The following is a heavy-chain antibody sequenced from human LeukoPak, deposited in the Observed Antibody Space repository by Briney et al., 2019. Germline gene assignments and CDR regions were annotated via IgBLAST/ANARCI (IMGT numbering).Heavy chain of an antibody. V-gene: IGHV1-3*01. J-gene: IGHJ4*02. CDR3: ASHPTGDSGSFDY. CDR2: INAGNGNT. Sequence: ASVKVSSKASGYTFTSYAMHCVRHAPGQRLEWRGWINAGNGNTKYSQKFQGRVTITRDTSASTAYMELCSLRSEDTAVSYCASHPTGDSGSFDYWGQGTLGAVS. CDR1: GYTFTSYA. D-gene: IGHD3-10*01.